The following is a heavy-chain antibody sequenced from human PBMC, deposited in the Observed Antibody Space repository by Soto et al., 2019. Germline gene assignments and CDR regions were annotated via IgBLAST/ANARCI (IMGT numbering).Heavy chain of an antibody. Sequence: QVQLVESGGGVVQPGRSPRLSCAASGFTFSNFGMHWVRQAPGKGLEWVAAISSDGGDKYYSHSVKDRFTMSRDNSKHTLFLQMNSLRVEDTAVYYCVKGSEVARQELDHWGQGILVTVSS. J-gene: IGHJ4*02. D-gene: IGHD2-15*01. CDR2: ISSDGGDK. CDR1: GFTFSNFG. V-gene: IGHV3-30*18. CDR3: VKGSEVARQELDH.